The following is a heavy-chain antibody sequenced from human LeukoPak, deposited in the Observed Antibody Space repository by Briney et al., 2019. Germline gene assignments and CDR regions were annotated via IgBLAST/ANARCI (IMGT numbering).Heavy chain of an antibody. CDR1: GYSISSGYY. CDR3: ASGGTAVVMALTYYFDT. J-gene: IGHJ4*02. CDR2: IYHAGST. V-gene: IGHV4-38-2*01. D-gene: IGHD3-22*01. Sequence: SETLSLTCAVSGYSISSGYYWGWIRQPPGKGLEWIGSIYHAGSTYYNPSLQSRVTISLDSPKNQFSLKLTSVTAADTAVYYCASGGTAVVMALTYYFDTWGQGTPVTVSS.